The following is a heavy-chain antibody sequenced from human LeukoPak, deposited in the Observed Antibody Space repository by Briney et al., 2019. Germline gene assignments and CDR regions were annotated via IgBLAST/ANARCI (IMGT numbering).Heavy chain of an antibody. J-gene: IGHJ3*01. D-gene: IGHD3-3*01. CDR2: ISTGGSSI. CDR1: GFTFSDYY. Sequence: GGSLRLSCAASGFTFSDYYMSWIRQAPGTGLEWVSNISTGGSSIYYADSVKGRFTISRDNAKNSLYLQMNSLRAEDTAVYYCARHLLASGHVAFDLRGQGTMVTVSS. V-gene: IGHV3-11*01. CDR3: ARHLLASGHVAFDL.